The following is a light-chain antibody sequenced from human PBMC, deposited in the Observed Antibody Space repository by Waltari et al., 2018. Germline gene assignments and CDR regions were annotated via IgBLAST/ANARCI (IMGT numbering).Light chain of an antibody. CDR3: QVYGDLRDT. CDR2: GGS. V-gene: IGKV3-20*01. Sequence: EIILTQSPGTLSLSPGERATLSCRASQSVSSTYVGWYQQKSGQAPRLVIYGGSSRATGIPDRFSGSASGTDFTLTISRLEPEDVAVYFCQVYGDLRDTFGQWTKLEIK. J-gene: IGKJ2*01. CDR1: QSVSSTY.